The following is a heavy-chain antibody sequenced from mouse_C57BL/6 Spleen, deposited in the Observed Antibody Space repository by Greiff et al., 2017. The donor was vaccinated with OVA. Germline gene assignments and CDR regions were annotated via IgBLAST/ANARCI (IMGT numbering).Heavy chain of an antibody. V-gene: IGHV14-4*01. D-gene: IGHD1-1*01. CDR3: TPMYYYGSNYWYFDV. Sequence: VQLQQSGAELVRPGASVKLSCTASGFNIKDDYMHWVKQRPEQGLEWIGWIDPENGDTEYASKFQGKATITADTSSNTAYLQLSSLTSEDTAVYYCTPMYYYGSNYWYFDVWGTGTTVTVAS. CDR2: IDPENGDT. CDR1: GFNIKDDY. J-gene: IGHJ1*03.